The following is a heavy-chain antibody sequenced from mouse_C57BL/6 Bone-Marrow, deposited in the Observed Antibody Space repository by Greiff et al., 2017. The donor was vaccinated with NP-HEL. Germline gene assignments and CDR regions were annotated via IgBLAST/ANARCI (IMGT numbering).Heavy chain of an antibody. CDR3: ETYYRLDY. Sequence: VQLQQPGAELVKPGASVKLSCKASGYTFTSYWMHWVKQRPGQGLEWIGMIRPNSGSTNYNEKLKSKATLTVDKSSSTAYMQLSSLTSEDSAIYYCETYYRLDYGGQGTTLTVSS. V-gene: IGHV1-64*01. CDR1: GYTFTSYW. CDR2: IRPNSGST. D-gene: IGHD1-1*01. J-gene: IGHJ2*01.